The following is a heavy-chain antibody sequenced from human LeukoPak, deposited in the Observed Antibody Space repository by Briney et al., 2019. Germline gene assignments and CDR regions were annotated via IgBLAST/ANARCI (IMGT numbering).Heavy chain of an antibody. Sequence: SETLSLTCTVSGGSISSHYWSWIRQPPGKGLDWIGYIYYSGSTNYNPSLKSRVTISVDTSKNQFSLKLSSVTAADTAIYYCARLDYGYSCVFDYWGQGTLVTVSP. CDR3: ARLDYGYSCVFDY. V-gene: IGHV4-59*08. J-gene: IGHJ4*02. D-gene: IGHD4-17*01. CDR2: IYYSGST. CDR1: GGSISSHY.